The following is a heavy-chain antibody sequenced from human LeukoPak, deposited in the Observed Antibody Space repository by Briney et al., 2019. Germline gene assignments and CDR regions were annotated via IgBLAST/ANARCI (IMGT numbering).Heavy chain of an antibody. D-gene: IGHD6-13*01. CDR1: GFTFSSYS. J-gene: IGHJ4*02. Sequence: GGSLRLSCAASGFTFSSYSMNWVRQAPGKGLEWVANIKQDGSEKYYVDSVKGRFTISRDNAKNSLYLQMNSLRAEDTAVYYCARDGSSWLFDYWGQGTLVTVSS. CDR2: IKQDGSEK. CDR3: ARDGSSWLFDY. V-gene: IGHV3-7*01.